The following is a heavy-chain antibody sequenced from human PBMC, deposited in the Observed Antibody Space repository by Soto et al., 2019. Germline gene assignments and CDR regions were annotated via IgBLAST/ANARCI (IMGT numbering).Heavy chain of an antibody. Sequence: PSETLSLTCAVYGGYFSGYYWSWIRQPPGKGLEWIGEINHSGSTNYNPSLKSRVTISVDTSKNQFSLKLSSVTAADTAVYYCARVLVRGVIQPPQDYYYYMDVWGKGTTVTVSS. CDR1: GGYFSGYY. CDR2: INHSGST. CDR3: ARVLVRGVIQPPQDYYYYMDV. V-gene: IGHV4-34*01. D-gene: IGHD3-10*01. J-gene: IGHJ6*03.